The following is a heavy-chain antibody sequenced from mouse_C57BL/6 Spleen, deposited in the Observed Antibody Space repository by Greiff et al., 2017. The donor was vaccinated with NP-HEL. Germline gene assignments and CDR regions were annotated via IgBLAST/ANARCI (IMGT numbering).Heavy chain of an antibody. CDR3: ARHYYGSSPYAMDY. J-gene: IGHJ4*01. Sequence: EVKLVESGGDLVKPGGSLKLSCAASGFTFSSYGMSWVRQTPDKRLEWVATISSGGSYTYYPDSVKGRFTISRDNAKNTLDLQMSSLKSEDTAMYYCARHYYGSSPYAMDYWGQGTSVTVSS. CDR1: GFTFSSYG. CDR2: ISSGGSYT. D-gene: IGHD1-1*01. V-gene: IGHV5-6*01.